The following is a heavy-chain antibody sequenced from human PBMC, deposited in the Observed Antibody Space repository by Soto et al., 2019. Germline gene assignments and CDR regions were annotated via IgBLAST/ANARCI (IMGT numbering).Heavy chain of an antibody. J-gene: IGHJ6*03. V-gene: IGHV3-9*01. CDR1: GFSFDEYA. D-gene: IGHD2-2*01. CDR2: ISWNSGTM. CDR3: AKGFCSSTRCLTYSYMDV. Sequence: PGGSLRLSCAASGFSFDEYAMHWVRQAPGKGLEWVSGISWNSGTMGYGDSVKGRFTISRDNAKNSLYLQMNSLRAEDTALYYCAKGFCSSTRCLTYSYMDVWGKGTTVTV.